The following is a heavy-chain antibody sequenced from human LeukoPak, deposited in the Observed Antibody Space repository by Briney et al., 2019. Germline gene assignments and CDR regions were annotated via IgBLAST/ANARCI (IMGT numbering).Heavy chain of an antibody. J-gene: IGHJ6*03. V-gene: IGHV4-39*01. CDR2: IYYSGST. CDR1: GGSVSSSSYY. Sequence: SETLSLTCTVSGGSVSSSSYYWGWIRQPPGKGLEWIGSIYYSGSTYYNPSLKSRVTISVDTSKNQFSLKLSSVTAADTAVYYCARHVRRRITGTTRVPYYDYYMDVWGKGTTVTVSS. D-gene: IGHD1-7*01. CDR3: ARHVRRRITGTTRVPYYDYYMDV.